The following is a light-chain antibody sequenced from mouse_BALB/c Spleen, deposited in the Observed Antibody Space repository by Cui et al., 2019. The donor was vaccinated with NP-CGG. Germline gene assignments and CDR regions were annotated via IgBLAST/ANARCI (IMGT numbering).Light chain of an antibody. V-gene: IGKV6-23*01. Sequence: DIVMTQSHKFMSTSVGDRVNITCKASQDVGTAVAWYQQKPGQSPKLLIYWASTRHTGVPDRFTGSGSRKDFTLTISNVQSEDLADYVCQQYNNYPPSLTFGTGTKLELK. J-gene: IGKJ5*01. CDR2: WAS. CDR1: QDVGTA. CDR3: QQYNNYPPSLT.